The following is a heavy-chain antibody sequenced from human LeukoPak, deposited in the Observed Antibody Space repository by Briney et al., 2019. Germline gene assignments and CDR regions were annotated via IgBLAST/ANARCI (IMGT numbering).Heavy chain of an antibody. CDR1: GDSISSSSYY. Sequence: SETLSLTCTVSGDSISSSSYYWGWIRQPPGKGLEWIGSSYYSGSTYCSPSLKSRVTISVDTSKNQFSLKVSSVTAADTAVYYCARRFSSSWYELHDAFDIWGKGTMVSVSS. J-gene: IGHJ3*02. V-gene: IGHV4-39*01. D-gene: IGHD6-13*01. CDR3: ARRFSSSWYELHDAFDI. CDR2: SYYSGST.